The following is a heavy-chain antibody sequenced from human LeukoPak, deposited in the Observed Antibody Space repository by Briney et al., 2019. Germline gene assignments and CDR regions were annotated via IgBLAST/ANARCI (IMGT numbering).Heavy chain of an antibody. CDR2: ISGVSDAI. J-gene: IGHJ4*02. Sequence: GGSLRLSCAASGFTFSSFATAWFRQAPGKGLEWVALISGVSDAIHYADSVKGRFIISRDNSKSTLFLQMNGLRADDSAIYYCAKESKWLPSYWGQGTRVTVSS. D-gene: IGHD6-19*01. CDR3: AKESKWLPSY. CDR1: GFTFSSFA. V-gene: IGHV3-23*01.